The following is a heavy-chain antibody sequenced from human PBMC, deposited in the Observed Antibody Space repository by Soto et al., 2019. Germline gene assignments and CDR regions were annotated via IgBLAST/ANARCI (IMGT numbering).Heavy chain of an antibody. D-gene: IGHD3-22*01. V-gene: IGHV4-59*01. Sequence: SETLSLTCSVSGYSISTFYWGWMRQSPGKELEWIGYVYYTGSTNYNPSLKSRVTISVDRSKNQFSLKLTSANAADTAVYYCARGRTVRNYADDSSDYFYFFDYWGQGTQVTVSS. J-gene: IGHJ4*02. CDR2: VYYTGST. CDR3: ARGRTVRNYADDSSDYFYFFDY. CDR1: GYSISTFY.